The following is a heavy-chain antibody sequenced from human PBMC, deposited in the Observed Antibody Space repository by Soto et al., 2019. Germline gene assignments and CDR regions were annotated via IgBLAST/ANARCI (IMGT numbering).Heavy chain of an antibody. Sequence: EVQLVESGGGLVQPGGSLRLSCAASGFTFSSYWMHWVRQAPGKGLVWVSRINSDGSSTSYADSVKGRFTISRDNAKNTLYLQMNGLRAEDTAVYYCARGGSSWYGYYYYGMDVWGQGTTVTVSS. V-gene: IGHV3-74*01. CDR3: ARGGSSWYGYYYYGMDV. CDR2: INSDGSST. CDR1: GFTFSSYW. J-gene: IGHJ6*02. D-gene: IGHD6-13*01.